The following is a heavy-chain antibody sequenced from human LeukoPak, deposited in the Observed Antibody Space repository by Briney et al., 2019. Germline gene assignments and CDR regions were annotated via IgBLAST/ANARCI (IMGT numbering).Heavy chain of an antibody. Sequence: GGSLRLSCGASGFTFSNYGMHWVRQAPGKGLEWVSVIYSGGSTYYADSVKGRFTISRDNSKNTLYLQMNSLRAEDTAVYYCARDTSREGEPRFDYWGQGTLVTVSS. CDR2: IYSGGST. V-gene: IGHV3-53*01. D-gene: IGHD5-24*01. CDR1: GFTFSNYG. CDR3: ARDTSREGEPRFDY. J-gene: IGHJ4*02.